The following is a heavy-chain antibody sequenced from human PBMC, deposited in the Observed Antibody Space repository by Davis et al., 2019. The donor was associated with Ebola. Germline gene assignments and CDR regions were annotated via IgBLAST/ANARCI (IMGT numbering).Heavy chain of an antibody. D-gene: IGHD4-17*01. CDR1: GFTFSRYF. CDR3: ARDPADTVTTFYYYYGMDV. Sequence: GESLKISCVASGFTFSRYFMSWVRQAPGKGLEWVANIKQDGSQKYYVDSVKGRFTISRDNAKNSLYLQMNSLRVEDTAVYYCARDPADTVTTFYYYYGMDVWGQGTTVTVSS. CDR2: IKQDGSQK. V-gene: IGHV3-7*03. J-gene: IGHJ6*02.